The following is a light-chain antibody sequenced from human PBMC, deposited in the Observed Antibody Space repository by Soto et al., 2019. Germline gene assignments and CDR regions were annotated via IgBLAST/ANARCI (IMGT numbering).Light chain of an antibody. J-gene: IGKJ5*01. CDR1: QSISGA. CDR2: TTS. V-gene: IGKV3D-15*01. CDR3: QQYNNWPLT. Sequence: EIVMTQSPATLSVSPGGRATLSCRASQSISGALAWYQQKPGQAPRLLIHTTSTRATGVPARFSGSGSGTEFTLTITSLQSEDFAVYCCQQYNNWPLTFGPGTRLAIK.